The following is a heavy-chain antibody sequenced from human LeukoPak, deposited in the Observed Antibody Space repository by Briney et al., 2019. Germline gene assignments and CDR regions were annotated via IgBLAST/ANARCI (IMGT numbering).Heavy chain of an antibody. D-gene: IGHD2-2*02. V-gene: IGHV4-34*01. J-gene: IGHJ5*02. CDR3: AGQEYCSSTSCYTPGWFDP. CDR1: GGSFSGYY. CDR2: INHSGST. Sequence: PSETLSLTCAVYGGSFSGYYWSWIRQPPGKGLEWIGEINHSGSTNYNPSLKSRVTISVDTSKNQFSLKLSSVTAADTAVYYCAGQEYCSSTSCYTPGWFDPWGQGTLVTVSS.